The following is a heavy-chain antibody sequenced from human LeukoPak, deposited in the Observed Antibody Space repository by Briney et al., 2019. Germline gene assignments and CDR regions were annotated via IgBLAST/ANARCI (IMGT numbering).Heavy chain of an antibody. CDR3: ARQNYGNPDY. J-gene: IGHJ4*02. CDR2: ISRGGNTE. V-gene: IGHV3-48*03. D-gene: IGHD3-16*01. Sequence: PGGSLRLSCAASGFSFSYSEMNWARQAPGKGTEWVSHISRGGNTEYYADSVRGRFTVSRDNAKNTLYLQINSLRVEDTAVYYCARQNYGNPDYWGQGTLVTVSS. CDR1: GFSFSYSE.